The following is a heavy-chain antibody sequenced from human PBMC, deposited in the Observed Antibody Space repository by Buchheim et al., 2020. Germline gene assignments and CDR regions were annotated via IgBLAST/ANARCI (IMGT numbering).Heavy chain of an antibody. CDR1: GFTFSSYS. Sequence: EVQLVESGGGLVKPGGSLRLSCAASGFTFSSYSMNWVRQAPGKGLEWVSSISSSSSYIYYADSVKGRFTISRDNAKNSLYLQMNSLRAEDTAVYYCARDRSSYSSGWTPRFFFYYYYGMDVWGQGTT. J-gene: IGHJ6*02. CDR2: ISSSSSYI. CDR3: ARDRSSYSSGWTPRFFFYYYYGMDV. D-gene: IGHD6-19*01. V-gene: IGHV3-21*01.